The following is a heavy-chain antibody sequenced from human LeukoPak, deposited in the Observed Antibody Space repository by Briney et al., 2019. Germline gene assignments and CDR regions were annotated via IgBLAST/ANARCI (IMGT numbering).Heavy chain of an antibody. J-gene: IGHJ6*03. CDR2: IIPIFGTA. CDR1: GGTFSSYA. V-gene: IGHV1-69*05. Sequence: RASVKVSCKAPGGTFSSYAISWVRQAPGQGLEWMGGIIPIFGTANYAQKFQGRVTITTDESTSTAYMELSSLRSEDTAVYYCARSYYYYYMDVWGKGTTVTVSS. CDR3: ARSYYYYYMDV.